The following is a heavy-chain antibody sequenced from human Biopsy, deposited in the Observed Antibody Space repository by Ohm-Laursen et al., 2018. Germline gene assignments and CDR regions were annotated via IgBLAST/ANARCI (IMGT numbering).Heavy chain of an antibody. CDR1: GASIISGGHF. D-gene: IGHD4-17*01. CDR3: ARHSAEKSDYDGDYFDY. V-gene: IGHV4-31*02. J-gene: IGHJ4*02. CDR2: IYYSGST. Sequence: TLSLTWTVSGASIISGGHFWNWIRQHPGKGLEWIGYIYYSGSTYYNPSLKSRVSISVDTSKNQFSLKLNSVTVADTTVYYCARHSAEKSDYDGDYFDYWGQGTLVTVSS.